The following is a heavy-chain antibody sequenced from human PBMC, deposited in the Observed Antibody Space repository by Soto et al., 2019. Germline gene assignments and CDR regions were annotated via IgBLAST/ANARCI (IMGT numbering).Heavy chain of an antibody. J-gene: IGHJ4*02. D-gene: IGHD3-3*01. Sequence: GGSLRLSCAGSGFNFAGYTINWVRQAPGEGLQWVSSISAGNTYIYYADAVKGRFTISRDNAKNSVYLQMNRLRTEDTALYYCAGAMTLGWPPQAYWGQGTPVTVSS. CDR1: GFNFAGYT. CDR3: AGAMTLGWPPQAY. V-gene: IGHV3-21*04. CDR2: ISAGNTYI.